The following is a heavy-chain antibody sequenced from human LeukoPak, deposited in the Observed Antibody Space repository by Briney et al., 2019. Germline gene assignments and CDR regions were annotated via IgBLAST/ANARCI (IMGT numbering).Heavy chain of an antibody. Sequence: SETLSLTCAVSGGSISSSNWWSWVRQPPGKGLEWIGEIYHSGSTNYNPSLKSRVTISVDKSKNQFSLKLSSVTAADTAVYYCARAKKTYGGNLYTYFDYWGQGTLVTVSS. D-gene: IGHD4-23*01. J-gene: IGHJ4*02. CDR2: IYHSGST. CDR3: ARAKKTYGGNLYTYFDY. V-gene: IGHV4-4*02. CDR1: GGSISSSNW.